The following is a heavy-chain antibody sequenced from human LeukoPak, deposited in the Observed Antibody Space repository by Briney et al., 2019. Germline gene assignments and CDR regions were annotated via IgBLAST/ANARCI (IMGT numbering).Heavy chain of an antibody. D-gene: IGHD1-26*01. Sequence: GGSLRLSCSASGFTFRNYGMHWVRQAPGKGLEWVAFIRYDGSNKYYADSVKGRFTISRDNSKNTLYLQMNSLRAEDTAVYYCAKGITGTGSYSVADHWGQGILVTVSS. J-gene: IGHJ4*02. V-gene: IGHV3-30*02. CDR3: AKGITGTGSYSVADH. CDR1: GFTFRNYG. CDR2: IRYDGSNK.